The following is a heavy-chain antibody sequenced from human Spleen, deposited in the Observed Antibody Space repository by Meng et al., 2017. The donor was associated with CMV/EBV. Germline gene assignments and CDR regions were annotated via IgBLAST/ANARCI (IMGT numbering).Heavy chain of an antibody. Sequence: SVKVSCKASGYTFTSYRISWVRQAPGQGLEWMGGIIPILGIANYAQKFQGRVTITADKSTSTAYMELSSLRSEDTAVYYCARALTPSYYYYGMDVWGQGTTVTVSS. CDR1: GYTFTSYR. V-gene: IGHV1-69*10. CDR3: ARALTPSYYYYGMDV. CDR2: IIPILGIA. D-gene: IGHD1-14*01. J-gene: IGHJ6*02.